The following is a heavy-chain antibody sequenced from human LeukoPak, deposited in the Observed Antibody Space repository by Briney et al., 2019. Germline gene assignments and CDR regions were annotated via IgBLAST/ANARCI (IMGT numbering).Heavy chain of an antibody. CDR3: AASTIMGAFDI. Sequence: GGSLRLSCAASGFTFSSYEMNWVRQAPGKGLEWVSYISSSGSTIYYAGSVKGRFTISRDNAKNSLYLQMNSLRAEDTAVYYCAASTIMGAFDIWGQGTMVTVSS. J-gene: IGHJ3*02. CDR1: GFTFSSYE. D-gene: IGHD3-9*01. V-gene: IGHV3-48*03. CDR2: ISSSGSTI.